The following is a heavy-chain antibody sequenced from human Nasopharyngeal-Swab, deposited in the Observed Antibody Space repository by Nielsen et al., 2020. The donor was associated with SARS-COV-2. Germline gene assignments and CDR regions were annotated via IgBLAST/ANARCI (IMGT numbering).Heavy chain of an antibody. Sequence: RQAPGKGLEWVGSIYSSGSTHYTPSPNSRVTISVDTSKSQFSLKLRSVTAADTAVYYCARAGVDTSTGSSGGCFDYWGQGALVTVSS. D-gene: IGHD3-9*01. V-gene: IGHV4-39*01. CDR2: IYSSGST. CDR3: ARAGVDTSTGSSGGCFDY. J-gene: IGHJ4*02.